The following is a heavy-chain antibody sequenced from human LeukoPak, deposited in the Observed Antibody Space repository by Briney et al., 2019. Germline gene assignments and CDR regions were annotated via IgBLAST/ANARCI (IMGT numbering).Heavy chain of an antibody. Sequence: PGGSLRLSCAGSGFTFSDHYISWIPQAPGKGLEWISYILNSGNTIYYADSAKGRFTISRDNAKNSVYLQMSSLRADDTAVYYCARGHYGLDVWGQGTTVTVSS. CDR3: ARGHYGLDV. V-gene: IGHV3-11*01. CDR1: GFTFSDHY. CDR2: ILNSGNTI. J-gene: IGHJ6*02.